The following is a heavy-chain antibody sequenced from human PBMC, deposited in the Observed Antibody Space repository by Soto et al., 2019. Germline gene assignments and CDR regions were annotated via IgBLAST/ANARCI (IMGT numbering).Heavy chain of an antibody. D-gene: IGHD6-13*01. CDR2: IWYDGSNK. Sequence: QVQLVESGGGVVQPGRSLRLSCAASGFTFSSYGMHWVRQAPGKGLEWVAVIWYDGSNKYYADSVKGRFTISRDNSKNQLYLQMNSLRAEDTAVYYCARDPQQLVRSDYYGMDVWGQGSTVTVSS. CDR1: GFTFSSYG. V-gene: IGHV3-33*01. CDR3: ARDPQQLVRSDYYGMDV. J-gene: IGHJ6*02.